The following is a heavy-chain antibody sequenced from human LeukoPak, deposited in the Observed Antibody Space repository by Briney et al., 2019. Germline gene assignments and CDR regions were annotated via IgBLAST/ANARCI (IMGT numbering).Heavy chain of an antibody. CDR3: ARDHSEPGVLFDS. CDR1: GFTFSSYW. CDR2: INQVGSEK. D-gene: IGHD1-14*01. J-gene: IGHJ4*02. V-gene: IGHV3-7*05. Sequence: PGGSLRLSCSASGFTFSSYWMIWVRQAPGKGLEWVANINQVGSEKYYADSVKGRFTISRDNSKNSLYLQMNSLRAEDTAVYFCARDHSEPGVLFDSWGQGTLVTVSS.